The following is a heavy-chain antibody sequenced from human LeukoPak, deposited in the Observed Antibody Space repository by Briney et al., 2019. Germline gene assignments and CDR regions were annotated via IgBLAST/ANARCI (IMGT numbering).Heavy chain of an antibody. CDR2: INHSGST. CDR3: ARALCINGVCEWFDP. J-gene: IGHJ5*02. V-gene: IGHV4-34*01. D-gene: IGHD2-8*01. Sequence: SETLSLTCAVYGGSFSGYYWRWIRQPPGKGLEWIGEINHSGSTNYNPSLKSRVTISVDTSKNQFSLKLSSVTAADTAVYYCARALCINGVCEWFDPWGQGSLVTVSS. CDR1: GGSFSGYY.